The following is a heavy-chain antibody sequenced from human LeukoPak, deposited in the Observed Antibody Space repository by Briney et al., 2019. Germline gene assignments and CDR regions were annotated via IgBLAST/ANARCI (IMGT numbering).Heavy chain of an antibody. CDR3: ARGLGDIVVVPAATLFDY. CDR2: ISSSSSTI. V-gene: IGHV3-48*04. J-gene: IGHJ4*02. CDR1: GFTFSSYS. Sequence: GGSLRLSCAASGFTFSSYSMNWVRQAPGKGLEWVSYISSSSSTIYYADSVKGRFTISRDNAKNSLYLQMNSLRAEDTAVYYCARGLGDIVVVPAATLFDYWGQGTLVTVSS. D-gene: IGHD2-2*01.